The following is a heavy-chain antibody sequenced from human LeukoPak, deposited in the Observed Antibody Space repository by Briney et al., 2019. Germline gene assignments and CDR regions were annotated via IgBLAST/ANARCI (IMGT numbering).Heavy chain of an antibody. Sequence: SETLSLTCTVSGGSNSSGSYYWGWIRQPPGKGLEWIGSIYYSGSTYYNPSLKSRVTISVDTSKSQFSLGLTSVTAADTAVYYCARQGRGIQLQTYFDYWGQGTLVSVPS. V-gene: IGHV4-39*01. D-gene: IGHD2-2*01. J-gene: IGHJ4*02. CDR2: IYYSGST. CDR3: ARQGRGIQLQTYFDY. CDR1: GGSNSSGSYY.